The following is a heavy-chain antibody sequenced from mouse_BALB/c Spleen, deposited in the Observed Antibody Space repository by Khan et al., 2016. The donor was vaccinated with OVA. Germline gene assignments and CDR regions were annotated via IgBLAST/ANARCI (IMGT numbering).Heavy chain of an antibody. J-gene: IGHJ2*01. V-gene: IGHV3-2*02. CDR1: GYSFTTDYA. Sequence: EVQLVESGPGLVKPSQSLSLTCTVTGYSFTTDYAWNWIRQPPENKLELMSYITYSGNTNYNPSVKSRISITRDTSKNQFFLQLKSVTTEDTARYYCARVYGGDFDYWGQGTTLTVSS. D-gene: IGHD1-1*01. CDR2: ITYSGNT. CDR3: ARVYGGDFDY.